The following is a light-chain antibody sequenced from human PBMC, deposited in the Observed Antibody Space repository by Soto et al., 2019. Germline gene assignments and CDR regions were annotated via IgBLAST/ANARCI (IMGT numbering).Light chain of an antibody. Sequence: EFVLTQSPGTLSLSPGERATLSCRASQSVSSSYLAWYQQKPGQAPRLLIYGASSRATGIPDRFSGSGSGTDFTLTISRLEREDFAVYYCQQYGSSPFTFGPGTKVDIK. CDR2: GAS. J-gene: IGKJ3*01. V-gene: IGKV3-20*01. CDR1: QSVSSSY. CDR3: QQYGSSPFT.